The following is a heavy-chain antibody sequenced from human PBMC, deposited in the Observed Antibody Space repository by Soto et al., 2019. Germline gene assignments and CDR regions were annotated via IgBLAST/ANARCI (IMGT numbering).Heavy chain of an antibody. J-gene: IGHJ3*01. CDR3: ARGDRGAFDL. CDR2: IYSDGTST. D-gene: IGHD1-26*01. V-gene: IGHV3-74*01. Sequence: EVQLVESGGGLVQPGASLRLSCAASGFTFDYYWMHWVRQAPGKGLVWVSRIYSDGTSTTYADSVKGRFTISRDNAKNTVCLQMNSLRADDTAVYYCARGDRGAFDLWGQGTVVTVSS. CDR1: GFTFDYYW.